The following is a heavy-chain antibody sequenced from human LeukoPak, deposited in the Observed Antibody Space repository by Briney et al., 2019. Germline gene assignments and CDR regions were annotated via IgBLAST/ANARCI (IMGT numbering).Heavy chain of an antibody. D-gene: IGHD3-9*01. J-gene: IGHJ4*02. V-gene: IGHV3-7*03. CDR2: IKQDGSEK. Sequence: GGSLRLSCAASGFTFSSYWMSWVRQAPGKGLEWVANIKQDGSEKYYVDSVKGRFTISRDNARNSLYLQMNSLRAEDTAVYYCARVGVGPHILRYFDWSYGYWGQGTLVTVSS. CDR1: GFTFSSYW. CDR3: ARVGVGPHILRYFDWSYGY.